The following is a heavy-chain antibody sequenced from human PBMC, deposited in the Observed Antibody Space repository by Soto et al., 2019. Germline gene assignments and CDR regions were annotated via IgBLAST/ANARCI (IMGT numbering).Heavy chain of an antibody. J-gene: IGHJ3*02. CDR1: GFTFNNYA. V-gene: IGHV3-23*01. D-gene: IGHD6-19*01. Sequence: EVQLLESGGGLVHPGGSLRLSCAASGFTFNNYAMSWVRQAPGKGLEWVSAIDGSGDNTHYADSVKGRFTFFRDNSKNTLYLQMNSLRAEDTAVYYCAKQVTGWYNDAFDIWGQGTMVTVSS. CDR3: AKQVTGWYNDAFDI. CDR2: IDGSGDNT.